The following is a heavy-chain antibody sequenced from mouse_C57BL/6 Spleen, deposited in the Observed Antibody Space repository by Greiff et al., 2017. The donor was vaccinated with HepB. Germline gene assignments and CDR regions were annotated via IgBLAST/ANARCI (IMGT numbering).Heavy chain of an antibody. CDR2: INPSSGYT. J-gene: IGHJ3*01. CDR1: GYTFTSYT. Sequence: QVQLQQSGAELARPGASVKMSCKASGYTFTSYTMHWVKQRPGQGLEWIGYINPSSGYTKYNQKFKDKATLTADKSPSTAYMQLSSLTSEDSAVYYCANWDEGFAYWGQGTLVTVSA. V-gene: IGHV1-4*01. D-gene: IGHD4-1*01. CDR3: ANWDEGFAY.